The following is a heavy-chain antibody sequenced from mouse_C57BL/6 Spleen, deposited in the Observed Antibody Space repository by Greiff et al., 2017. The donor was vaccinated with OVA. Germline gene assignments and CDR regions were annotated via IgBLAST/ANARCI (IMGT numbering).Heavy chain of an antibody. CDR1: GYAFSSSW. V-gene: IGHV1-82*01. Sequence: QVHVKQSGPELVKPGASVKISCKASGYAFSSSWMNWVKQRPGKGLEWIGRIYPGDGDTNYNGKFKGKATLTADKSSSTAYMQLSSLTSEDSAVYFCARLRDYDFYYAMDYWGQGTSVTVSS. J-gene: IGHJ4*01. CDR2: IYPGDGDT. D-gene: IGHD2-4*01. CDR3: ARLRDYDFYYAMDY.